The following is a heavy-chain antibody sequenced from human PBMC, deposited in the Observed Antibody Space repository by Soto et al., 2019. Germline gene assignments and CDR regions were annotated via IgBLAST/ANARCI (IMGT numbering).Heavy chain of an antibody. D-gene: IGHD2-15*01. V-gene: IGHV1-2*04. Sequence: ASVKVSCKASGYTFTGYYMHWVRQAPGQGLEWMGWIKPNSGGTNYAQKIQGWVTMTRDTSISTAYMELSRLRSDDTAVYYCAREEDIVVVVAGAFDIWGQGTMVTVSS. J-gene: IGHJ3*02. CDR3: AREEDIVVVVAGAFDI. CDR2: IKPNSGGT. CDR1: GYTFTGYY.